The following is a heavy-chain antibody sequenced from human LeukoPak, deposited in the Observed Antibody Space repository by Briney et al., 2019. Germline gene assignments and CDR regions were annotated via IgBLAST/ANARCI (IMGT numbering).Heavy chain of an antibody. CDR3: ASSSPIIAAAGTLDY. CDR2: IYYSGST. Sequence: SETLSLTCTVSGGSISSYYWSWIRQPPGKGLEWIGYIYYSGSTNYNPSLKSRVTISVDTSKNQFSLKLSSVTAADTAVYYCASSSPIIAAAGTLDYWGQGTLVTVSS. V-gene: IGHV4-59*08. D-gene: IGHD6-13*01. CDR1: GGSISSYY. J-gene: IGHJ4*02.